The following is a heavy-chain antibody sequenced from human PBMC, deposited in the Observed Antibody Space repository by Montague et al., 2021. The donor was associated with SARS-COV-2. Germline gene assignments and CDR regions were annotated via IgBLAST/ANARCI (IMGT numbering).Heavy chain of an antibody. V-gene: IGHV6-1*01. CDR1: GDSVSVDDAT. CDR2: SYYRSKWYN. J-gene: IGHJ4*02. D-gene: IGHD1-26*01. Sequence: CAISGDSVSVDDATWNSARHSPSLHFHWLVMSYYRSKWYNDYAVSVKSRITINPDTSKNQISLQLDSVTPEDTAVYYCARTSASSDYWGQGTLVTVSS. CDR3: ARTSASSDY.